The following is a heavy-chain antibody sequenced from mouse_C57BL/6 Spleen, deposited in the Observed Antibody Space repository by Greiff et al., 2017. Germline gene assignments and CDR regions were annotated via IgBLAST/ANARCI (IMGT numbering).Heavy chain of an antibody. J-gene: IGHJ1*03. CDR2: ISSGGSYT. V-gene: IGHV5-6*02. D-gene: IGHD2-4*01. Sequence: EVMLVESGGDLVKPGGSLKLSCAASGFTFSSYGMSWVRQTPDKRLEWVATISSGGSYTYYPDSVKGRFTISRDNAKNTLYLQMSSLKSEDTAMYYCARRGSTMTWYFDVWGTGTTVTVSS. CDR1: GFTFSSYG. CDR3: ARRGSTMTWYFDV.